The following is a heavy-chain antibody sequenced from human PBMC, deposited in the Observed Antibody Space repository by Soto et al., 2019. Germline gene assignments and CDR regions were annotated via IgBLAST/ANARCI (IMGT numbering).Heavy chain of an antibody. CDR2: ISYDGSNK. V-gene: IGHV3-30*18. CDR3: AKDGNYDFWSGYFDY. J-gene: IGHJ4*02. D-gene: IGHD3-3*01. CDR1: GFTFSSYG. Sequence: PGGSLRLSCAASGFTFSSYGMHWVRQAPGKGLEWVAVISYDGSNKYYADSVKGRFTISRDNSKNTLYLQMNSLRAEDTAVYYCAKDGNYDFWSGYFDYWGQGTLVTVSS.